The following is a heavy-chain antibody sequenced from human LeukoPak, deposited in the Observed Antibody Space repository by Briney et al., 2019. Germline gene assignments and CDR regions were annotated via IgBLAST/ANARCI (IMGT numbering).Heavy chain of an antibody. CDR1: GFTFSSYS. V-gene: IGHV3-48*01. CDR3: TTSSYCEKNVCQTYFDF. CDR2: ISSSSSTI. Sequence: PGGSLRLSCAASGFTFSSYSMNWVRQAPGKGLEWVSYISSSSSTIYYADSVKGRFTISRDNAKNSLYLQMSSLKTEDTAVYYCTTSSYCEKNVCQTYFDFWGQGTLVTVSS. J-gene: IGHJ4*02. D-gene: IGHD2-21*01.